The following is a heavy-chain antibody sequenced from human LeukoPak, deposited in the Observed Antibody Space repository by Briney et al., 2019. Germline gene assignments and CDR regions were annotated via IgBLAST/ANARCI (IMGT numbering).Heavy chain of an antibody. CDR1: GFTFSSYA. CDR3: AKGYYYDSSGYYYGDAFDI. D-gene: IGHD3-22*01. Sequence: GGSLRVSCAASGFTFSSYAMSWVRQAPGKGLEWVSAISGSGGSTYYADSVKGRFTISRDNSKNILYLQVNSLRAGDTAVYYCAKGYYYDSSGYYYGDAFDIWGQGTMVTVSS. J-gene: IGHJ3*02. V-gene: IGHV3-23*01. CDR2: ISGSGGST.